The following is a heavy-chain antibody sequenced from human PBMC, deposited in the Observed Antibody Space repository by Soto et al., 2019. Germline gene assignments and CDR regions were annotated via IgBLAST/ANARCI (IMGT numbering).Heavy chain of an antibody. V-gene: IGHV1-18*01. CDR1: GYTFTSYG. Sequence: ASVKVSCKASGYTFTSYGISGVRQAPGQGLEWMGWISAYNGNTNYAQKLQGRVTMTTDTSTSTAYMELRSLRSDDTAVYYCARDVPLSPSYYYGSGGYYNGDYWGQGTLVTVSS. CDR3: ARDVPLSPSYYYGSGGYYNGDY. D-gene: IGHD3-10*01. J-gene: IGHJ4*02. CDR2: ISAYNGNT.